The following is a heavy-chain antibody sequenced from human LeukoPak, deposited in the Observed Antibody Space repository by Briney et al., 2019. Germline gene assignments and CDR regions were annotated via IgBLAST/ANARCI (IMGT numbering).Heavy chain of an antibody. D-gene: IGHD3-10*01. CDR1: GYTFTSYY. CDR3: ARVGVRGVIMGGFDP. V-gene: IGHV1-46*01. J-gene: IGHJ5*02. Sequence: GASVKVSCKASGYTFTSYYMHWVRQAPGQGLEWMGIINPSGGSTSYAQKFQGRVTMTRDTSTSTVYMELSSLRSEDTAVYYCARVGVRGVIMGGFDPWGQGTLVTVSS. CDR2: INPSGGST.